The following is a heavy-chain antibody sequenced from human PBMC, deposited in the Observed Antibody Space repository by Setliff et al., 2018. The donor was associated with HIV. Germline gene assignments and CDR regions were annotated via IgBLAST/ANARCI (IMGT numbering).Heavy chain of an antibody. CDR1: GFTFSSYE. J-gene: IGHJ6*02. CDR3: ARGHSGYKNGMDV. D-gene: IGHD5-12*01. Sequence: GESLKISCAASGFTFSSYETNWVRQAPGKGLEWVSYISGSGSTTYYADSVKGRFTISRDNAKNSLYLQMNSLGAEDTAVYYCARGHSGYKNGMDVWGQGTTVTVSS. CDR2: ISGSGSTT. V-gene: IGHV3-48*03.